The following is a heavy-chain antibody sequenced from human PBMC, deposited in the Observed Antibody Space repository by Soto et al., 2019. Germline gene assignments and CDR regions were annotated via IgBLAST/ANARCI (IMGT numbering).Heavy chain of an antibody. CDR2: IYYSGST. CDR1: GGSISSGGYY. CDR3: ARDTTSGSFWDY. D-gene: IGHD1-26*01. J-gene: IGHJ4*02. V-gene: IGHV4-31*03. Sequence: SETLSLTCTVSGGSISSGGYYWSWIRQHPGKGLEWIGYIYYSGSTYYNPSLKSRVTISVDTSKNQFSLKLSSVTAADTAVYYCARDTTSGSFWDYWGQGTLVTVSS.